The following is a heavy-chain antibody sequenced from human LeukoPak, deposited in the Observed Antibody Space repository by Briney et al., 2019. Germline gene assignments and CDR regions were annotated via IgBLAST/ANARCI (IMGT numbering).Heavy chain of an antibody. D-gene: IGHD4-11*01. CDR3: PIANSSTYYFDY. J-gene: IGHJ4*02. CDR2: INWHGGST. Sequence: GGSLRLSCVASGFTFEDYAMSWGRHSAGEGLEWVFSINWHGGSTHYAESVKGRFTNSRDNAKNSLFLQMNRLRAEDTALYYCPIANSSTYYFDYWGQRTLVTVSS. CDR1: GFTFEDYA. V-gene: IGHV3-20*04.